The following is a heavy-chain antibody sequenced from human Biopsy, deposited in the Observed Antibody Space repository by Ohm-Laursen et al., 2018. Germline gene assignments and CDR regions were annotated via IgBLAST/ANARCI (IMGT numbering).Heavy chain of an antibody. J-gene: IGHJ2*01. CDR1: GFTVSDYS. Sequence: GSLRLSCAASGFTVSDYSMTWVRQAPGKGLEWVSLIQRGGGTFYADSVKGRFTISRDNSKNTLYLQINTLTLEDTAFYYCARGLSSGWYGYFDVWGRGTLVTVSS. D-gene: IGHD6-19*01. V-gene: IGHV3-66*01. CDR3: ARGLSSGWYGYFDV. CDR2: IQRGGGT.